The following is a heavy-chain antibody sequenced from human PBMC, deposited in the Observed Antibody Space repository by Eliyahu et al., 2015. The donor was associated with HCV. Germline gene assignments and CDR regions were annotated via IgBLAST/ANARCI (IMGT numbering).Heavy chain of an antibody. CDR1: GYTLTGTH. Sequence: QVQLVQSGPEMKEPGASVKVSCKASGYTLTGTHIHXLRQAPGQGLEWMAVLNPNTGDTGYAQKFQGRVTITWDTSTNTAYMDLSGLRSDDTALYFCSREVAAGYWGQGTLVAVSS. D-gene: IGHD2-15*01. V-gene: IGHV1-2*02. CDR2: LNPNTGDT. CDR3: SREVAAGY. J-gene: IGHJ4*02.